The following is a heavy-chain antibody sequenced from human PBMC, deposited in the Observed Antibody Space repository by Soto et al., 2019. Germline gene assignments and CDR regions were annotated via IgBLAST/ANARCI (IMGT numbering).Heavy chain of an antibody. CDR2: ISSSSSYI. J-gene: IGHJ4*02. D-gene: IGHD5-12*01. CDR3: ARDLREYSGYGFNFDY. Sequence: GGSLRLSCAASGFTFSSYIMNWVRQAPGKGLEWVSSISSSSSYIYYADSVKGRFTISRDNAKNSLYLQMNSLRAEDTAVYYCARDLREYSGYGFNFDYWGQGTLVTVSS. V-gene: IGHV3-21*01. CDR1: GFTFSSYI.